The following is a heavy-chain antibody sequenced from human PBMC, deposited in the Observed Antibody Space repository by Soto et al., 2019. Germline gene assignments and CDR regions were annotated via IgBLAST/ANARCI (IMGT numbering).Heavy chain of an antibody. CDR1: GGSISSYY. CDR2: IYYSGST. CDR3: ARRYSSAFDI. V-gene: IGHV4-59*08. J-gene: IGHJ3*02. D-gene: IGHD6-13*01. Sequence: QVQLQESGPGLVKPSETLSLTCTVSGGSISSYYWSWIRQPPGKGLEWIGYIYYSGSTNYNPSLKSRVTISVDTSKNQCSLKLSSVTAADPAVYSCARRYSSAFDIWGQGTMVTVSS.